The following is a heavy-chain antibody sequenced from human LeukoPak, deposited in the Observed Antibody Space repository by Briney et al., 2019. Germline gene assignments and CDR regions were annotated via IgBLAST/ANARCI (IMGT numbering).Heavy chain of an antibody. CDR3: ARSSRGDYFDY. V-gene: IGHV3-13*01. D-gene: IGHD2/OR15-2a*01. CDR1: GFTFSSYD. CDR2: IGTAGDT. J-gene: IGHJ4*02. Sequence: PGGSLRLSCAASGFTFSSYDMHWVRQATGKGLEWVSAIGTAGDTYYPGSVKGRFTISRENAKNSLYLQMNSLRAGDTAVYYCARSSRGDYFDYWGQGTLVTVSS.